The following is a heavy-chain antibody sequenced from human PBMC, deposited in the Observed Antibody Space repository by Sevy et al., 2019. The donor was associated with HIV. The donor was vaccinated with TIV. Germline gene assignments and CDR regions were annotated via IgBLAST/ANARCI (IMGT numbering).Heavy chain of an antibody. CDR3: LILRLSPGVTTGSYYFDY. V-gene: IGHV4-39*01. D-gene: IGHD1-1*01. CDR1: GGSISSSSYY. Sequence: SESLSLTCTVSGGSISSSSYYWGWIRQPPGKGLKWIAIIYYSGSTYYNPSLKSRVTIFVDTSKNQFSLNLSPVTASDTALYYCLILRLSPGVTTGSYYFDYWGQGTLVTVSS. CDR2: IYYSGST. J-gene: IGHJ4*02.